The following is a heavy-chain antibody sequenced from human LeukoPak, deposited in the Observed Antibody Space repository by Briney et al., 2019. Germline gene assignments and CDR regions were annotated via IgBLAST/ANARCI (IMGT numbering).Heavy chain of an antibody. D-gene: IGHD1-7*01. CDR1: GGTFSSYA. J-gene: IGHJ6*03. CDR2: IIPIFGTA. V-gene: IGHV1-69*05. CDR3: ARTHNWNYGVYYYYMDV. Sequence: SVKVSCKASGGTFSSYAISWVRQAPGQGLEWMGGIIPIFGTANYAQKFQGRVTITTDESTSTAYMELSSLRSEDTAVYYCARTHNWNYGVYYYYMDVWGKGTTVTVSS.